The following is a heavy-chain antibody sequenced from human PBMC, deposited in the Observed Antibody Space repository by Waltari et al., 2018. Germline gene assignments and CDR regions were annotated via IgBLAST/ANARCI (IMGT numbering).Heavy chain of an antibody. V-gene: IGHV1-46*01. Sequence: QVQLVQSGAEVKKPGAAVRVSGKASGDTFTDYDMSWVGQAPGQGLEWMGIINPSGGSTSYAQKFQGRVTMTRDTSTSTVYMELSSLRSEDTAVYYCARAGRWLQFAAPDYWGQGTLVTVSS. CDR3: ARAGRWLQFAAPDY. D-gene: IGHD5-12*01. CDR2: INPSGGST. J-gene: IGHJ4*02. CDR1: GDTFTDYD.